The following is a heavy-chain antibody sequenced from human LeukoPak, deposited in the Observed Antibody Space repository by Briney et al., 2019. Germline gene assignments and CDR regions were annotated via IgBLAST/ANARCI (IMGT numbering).Heavy chain of an antibody. J-gene: IGHJ4*02. V-gene: IGHV3-11*06. CDR3: ARAIEATRRSTGTCNYFDY. Sequence: GGSLRLSCAASGFTFSDYYMSWIRQAPGKGLEWVSYIASSSSYTNYADSVKGRFTISRDNAKNSLYLQMNSLRAEDTAVYYCARAIEATRRSTGTCNYFDYWGQGTLVTVSS. CDR1: GFTFSDYY. D-gene: IGHD5-12*01. CDR2: IASSSSYT.